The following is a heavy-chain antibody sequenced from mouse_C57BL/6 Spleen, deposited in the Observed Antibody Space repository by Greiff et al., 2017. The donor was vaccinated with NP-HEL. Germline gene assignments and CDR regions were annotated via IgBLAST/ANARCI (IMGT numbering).Heavy chain of an antibody. CDR1: GFNIKDYY. CDR2: IDPEDGDT. D-gene: IGHD1-1*01. V-gene: IGHV14-1*01. Sequence: EVKLQESGAELVRPGASVKLSCTASGFNIKDYYMHWVKQRPEQGLEWIGRIDPEDGDTEYAPKFQGKATMTADTSSNTAYLQLSSLTSEDTAVYYCTTVTTVVASFAYWGQGTLVTVSA. J-gene: IGHJ3*01. CDR3: TTVTTVVASFAY.